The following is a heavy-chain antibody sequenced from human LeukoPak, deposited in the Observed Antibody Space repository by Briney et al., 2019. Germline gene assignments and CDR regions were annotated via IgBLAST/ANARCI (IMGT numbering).Heavy chain of an antibody. V-gene: IGHV3-30*01. D-gene: IGHD6-13*01. CDR3: ARVRAGGRSSWALNY. CDR2: ISYDGGNK. CDR1: GFTFSSYA. J-gene: IGHJ4*02. Sequence: PGRSLRLSCAASGFTFSSYAMHWVRQAPGKGLEWVAVISYDGGNKYYADSVKGRFTISRDNSKNTLYLQMNSLRAEDTAVYYCARVRAGGRSSWALNYWGQGTLVTVSS.